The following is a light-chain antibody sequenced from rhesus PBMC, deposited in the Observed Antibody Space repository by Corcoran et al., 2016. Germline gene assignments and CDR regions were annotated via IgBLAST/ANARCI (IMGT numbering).Light chain of an antibody. CDR3: QQHDSFPFT. CDR1: QGISKY. J-gene: IGKJ3*01. CDR2: DAS. V-gene: IGKV1-25*01. Sequence: DIQMTQSPSSLSASVGDTVTITCQASQGISKYLAWYQQTPGKAPKLLIYDASTLASGVPSMFSGSGSGTEFTLTITSLHPEDFATYYCQQHDSFPFTFGPGTKLDIK.